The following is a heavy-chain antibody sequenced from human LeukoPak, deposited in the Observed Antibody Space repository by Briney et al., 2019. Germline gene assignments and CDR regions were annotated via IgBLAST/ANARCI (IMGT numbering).Heavy chain of an antibody. Sequence: ASVKVSCKASGYTFTGYYMHWVRQAPGQGLEWMGRINPSTGGTNYAQKFQGRVTMTRDTSISTAYMELSWLRSDDTAMYYCTREVSLYWGQGTLVTVSS. CDR1: GYTFTGYY. D-gene: IGHD3-16*02. J-gene: IGHJ4*02. CDR3: TREVSLY. CDR2: INPSTGGT. V-gene: IGHV1-2*06.